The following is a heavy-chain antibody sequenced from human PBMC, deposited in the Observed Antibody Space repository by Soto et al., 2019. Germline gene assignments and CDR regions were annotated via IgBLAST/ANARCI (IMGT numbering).Heavy chain of an antibody. CDR1: GFTFSSYG. CDR3: AKGQQQLVYYYYGTDA. J-gene: IGHJ6*02. Sequence: XGSLRLSCAAAGFTFSSYGMHWVRQAPGKGLEWVAVISYDGSNKYYADSVKGRFTISRDNSKNTLYLQMNSLRAEDTAVYYCAKGQQQLVYYYYGTDAWGQGTTVTVSS. CDR2: ISYDGSNK. D-gene: IGHD6-13*01. V-gene: IGHV3-30*18.